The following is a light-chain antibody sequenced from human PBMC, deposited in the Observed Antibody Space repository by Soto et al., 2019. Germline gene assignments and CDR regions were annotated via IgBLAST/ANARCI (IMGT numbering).Light chain of an antibody. Sequence: QSALAQPASMSGSRGQSITISCTGTSSDVGRYNYVSWFQQHPGKVPKLIIYDVSNWPSGVSDRFSGSKSGNTASLTISGLQPEDEADYYCSSFTSSSTFVFGTGTKLTVL. CDR3: SSFTSSSTFV. CDR1: SSDVGRYNY. CDR2: DVS. J-gene: IGLJ1*01. V-gene: IGLV2-14*03.